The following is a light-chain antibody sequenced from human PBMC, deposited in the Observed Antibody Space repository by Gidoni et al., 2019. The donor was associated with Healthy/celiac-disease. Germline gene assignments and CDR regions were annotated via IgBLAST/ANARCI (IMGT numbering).Light chain of an antibody. J-gene: IGLJ1*01. CDR2: DVS. CDR3: SSYTSSSTC. CDR1: SSDVGGYNY. Sequence: QSALTQPASVSGSPGQSITISCTGTSSDVGGYNYFSWYQQHPGKAPKLMIYDVSNRPSGVSNRFSGSKSGNTASLTISGLQAEDEADYYCSSYTSSSTCFGTGTKVTVL. V-gene: IGLV2-14*01.